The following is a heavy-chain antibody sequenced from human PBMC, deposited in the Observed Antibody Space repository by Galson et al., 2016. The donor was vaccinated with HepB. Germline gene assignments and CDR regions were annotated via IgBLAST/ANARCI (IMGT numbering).Heavy chain of an antibody. CDR3: ARVPPDTASGFFDL. V-gene: IGHV4-59*01. D-gene: IGHD5-18*01. CDR1: GGSISSYY. Sequence: SETLSLTCTVSGGSISSYYWSWIRQPPGKGLEWIGFIYYSGSTNYNPSLKSRVTISVDTSKNQFSLKLSSVTAADTAVYYCARVPPDTASGFFDLWGRGTLVIVSS. J-gene: IGHJ2*01. CDR2: IYYSGST.